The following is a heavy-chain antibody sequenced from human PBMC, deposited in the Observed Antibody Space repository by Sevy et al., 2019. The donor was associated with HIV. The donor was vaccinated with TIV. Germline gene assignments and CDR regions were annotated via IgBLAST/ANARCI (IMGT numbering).Heavy chain of an antibody. CDR2: IYYTGST. V-gene: IGHV4-59*01. CDR3: ARIHDISGVTVDAFDI. D-gene: IGHD3-22*01. Sequence: SETLSLTCTVSHGSISPYSWSWIRQSPGKGLEWIGYIYYTGSTRYNPSLKSRVTMSVDTSKNQLSLILNSVTAADTAVYYCARIHDISGVTVDAFDIWGQGTMVTVSS. J-gene: IGHJ3*02. CDR1: HGSISPYS.